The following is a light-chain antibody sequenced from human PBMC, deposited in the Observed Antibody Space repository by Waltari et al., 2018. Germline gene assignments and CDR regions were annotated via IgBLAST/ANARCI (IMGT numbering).Light chain of an antibody. CDR2: KAS. J-gene: IGKJ1*01. CDR1: QSISTW. Sequence: DIQMTQSPSTLSAFVGDRVTITCRASQSISTWLAWYQQKPGKAPKLLIYKASTLDSGVPSRFSGSGSGTEFTLTISSLQPDDFGTYYCQRYDGNSRTFGQGTRVEIK. CDR3: QRYDGNSRT. V-gene: IGKV1-5*03.